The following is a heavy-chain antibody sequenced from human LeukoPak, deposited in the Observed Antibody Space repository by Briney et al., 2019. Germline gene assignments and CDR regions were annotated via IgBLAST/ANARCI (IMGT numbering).Heavy chain of an antibody. CDR1: GFTSSAFG. CDR2: IKKDGSEK. CDR3: ATFAGVVPCGLLL. D-gene: IGHD2-2*01. Sequence: GGSLRLSCVASGFTSSAFGMSWGRRPPGKGLEWVANIKKDGSEKEYVDSVKGRFSIFRDNAKNSVYLQMNSLRAEDTAVYYCATFAGVVPCGLLLWGKGTMVIVSS. J-gene: IGHJ6*04. V-gene: IGHV3-7*01.